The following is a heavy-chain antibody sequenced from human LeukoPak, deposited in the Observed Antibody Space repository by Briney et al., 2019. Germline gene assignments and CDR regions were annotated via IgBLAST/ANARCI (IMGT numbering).Heavy chain of an antibody. CDR1: SYTFTCYG. V-gene: IGHV1-18*01. D-gene: IGHD2-2*02. Sequence: ASVKVSCKASSYTFTCYGISWVRQAPGQGLEWMGWISAYNGNTNYAQKLQGRVTMTTDTSTSTAYMELRSLRSDDTAVYYCARAGGVVPAAIFLGYWGQGTLVTVSS. CDR2: ISAYNGNT. J-gene: IGHJ4*02. CDR3: ARAGGVVPAAIFLGY.